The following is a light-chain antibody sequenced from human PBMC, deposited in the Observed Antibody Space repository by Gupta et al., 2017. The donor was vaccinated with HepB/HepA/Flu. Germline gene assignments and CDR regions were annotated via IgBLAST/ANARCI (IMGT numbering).Light chain of an antibody. J-gene: IGLJ2*01. Sequence: SALTQPASVSGSPGQSITISCTGTSSDVGGYNYVSWYQQHPGKAPKLVIYDVRKRPSGGSNRFSGSKSGNTASLTISGLQAEDEDDYYCSAYTSSSTVFGGGTKLTVL. CDR2: DVR. CDR3: SAYTSSSTV. V-gene: IGLV2-14*03. CDR1: SSDVGGYNY.